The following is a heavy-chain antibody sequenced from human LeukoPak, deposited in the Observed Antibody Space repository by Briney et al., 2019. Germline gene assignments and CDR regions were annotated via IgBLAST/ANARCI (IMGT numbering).Heavy chain of an antibody. Sequence: PGGSLRLSCAASGFTFSNYNMNWVRQAPGKGLEWVSAISGSGGSTYYADSVKGRFTISRGNAKNSLYLQMNSLRAEDTAVYYCARVGYSGSYGRQRGAFDIWGQGTMVTVSS. CDR1: GFTFSNYN. CDR3: ARVGYSGSYGRQRGAFDI. D-gene: IGHD1-26*01. V-gene: IGHV3-21*01. J-gene: IGHJ3*02. CDR2: ISGSGGST.